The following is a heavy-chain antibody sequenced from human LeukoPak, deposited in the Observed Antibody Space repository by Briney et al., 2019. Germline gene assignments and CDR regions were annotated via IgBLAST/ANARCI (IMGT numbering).Heavy chain of an antibody. Sequence: SETLSLTCTVSGVSVSNSNFYWGWIRRPPGKGPEFLGSMHYSGSTYYNPSLKSRVAVFVDTSKNQFSLNLRFVTDADTAVYYCARGVYCSSASCYWDWGQGTLVIVSS. CDR3: ARGVYCSSASCYWD. CDR2: MHYSGST. J-gene: IGHJ4*02. D-gene: IGHD2-2*01. V-gene: IGHV4-39*01. CDR1: GVSVSNSNFY.